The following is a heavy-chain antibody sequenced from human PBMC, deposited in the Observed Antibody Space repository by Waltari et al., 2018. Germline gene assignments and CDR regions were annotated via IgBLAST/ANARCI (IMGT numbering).Heavy chain of an antibody. CDR2: IYYSGST. D-gene: IGHD3-22*01. CDR1: GGSISSSSYY. CDR3: ARDPWDRSGYPYYYGMDV. V-gene: IGHV4-39*07. Sequence: QLQLQESGPGLVKPSETLSLTCTVSGGSISSSSYYWGWIRQHPGKGLEWIGSIYYSGSTYYNPSLKSRVTISVDTSKNQFSLKLSSVTAADTAVYYCARDPWDRSGYPYYYGMDVWGQGTTVTVSS. J-gene: IGHJ6*02.